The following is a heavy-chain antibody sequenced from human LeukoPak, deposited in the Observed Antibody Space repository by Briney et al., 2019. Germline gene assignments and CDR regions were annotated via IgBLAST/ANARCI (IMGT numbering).Heavy chain of an antibody. CDR3: ARELRYYYYYMDV. D-gene: IGHD4-17*01. J-gene: IGHJ6*03. Sequence: SETLSLTCTVSGGSISSSSYYWGWIRQPPGKGLEWLGSIYYSGSTYYNPSLKTRVTISVDTSKNQFSLKLSSVTAADTAVYYCARELRYYYYYMDVWGKGTTVTVSS. V-gene: IGHV4-39*07. CDR1: GGSISSSSYY. CDR2: IYYSGST.